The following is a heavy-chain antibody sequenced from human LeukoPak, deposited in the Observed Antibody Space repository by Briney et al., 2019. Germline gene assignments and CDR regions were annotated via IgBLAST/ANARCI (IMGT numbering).Heavy chain of an antibody. V-gene: IGHV1-18*01. CDR2: ISPSSGNT. D-gene: IGHD1-1*01. Sequence: ASVKVSCNASGYNFMTFGVSWVRQAPGQGLQWMGWISPSSGNTNSAQKSQGRLSMSTDTSTGIAYMHLRSLTPDDTALYYCARAGTTVTGGDAFDIWGQGTMVIVSA. CDR3: ARAGTTVTGGDAFDI. CDR1: GYNFMTFG. J-gene: IGHJ3*02.